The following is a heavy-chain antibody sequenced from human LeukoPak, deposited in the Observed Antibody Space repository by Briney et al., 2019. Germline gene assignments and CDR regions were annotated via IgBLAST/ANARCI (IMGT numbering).Heavy chain of an antibody. V-gene: IGHV3-30*03. CDR1: GFIFSGYG. J-gene: IGHJ4*02. Sequence: PGGSLRLSCAASGFIFSGYGMHWVREAPGKGLEWVAVISYDGSNKYYADSVKGRFTISRDTSKNTLYLQMNSLRAEDTAVYYCTRDHDGFLDYSGQGTLVTVSS. D-gene: IGHD3-10*01. CDR2: ISYDGSNK. CDR3: TRDHDGFLDY.